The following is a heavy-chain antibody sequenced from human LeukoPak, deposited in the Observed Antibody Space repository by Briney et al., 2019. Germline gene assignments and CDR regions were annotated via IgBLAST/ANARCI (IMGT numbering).Heavy chain of an antibody. CDR3: ARIATSRFASTTWFDP. V-gene: IGHV1-2*02. CDR2: INPNSGGT. J-gene: IGHJ5*02. D-gene: IGHD1-1*01. CDR1: GYTFTGYY. Sequence: ASVKVSCKASGYTFTGYYMHWVRQAPGQGLEWMGWINPNSGGTNYAQKFQGRVTMTRDTSISTAYMELSSLRSEDTAVYYCARIATSRFASTTWFDPWGQGTLVTVSS.